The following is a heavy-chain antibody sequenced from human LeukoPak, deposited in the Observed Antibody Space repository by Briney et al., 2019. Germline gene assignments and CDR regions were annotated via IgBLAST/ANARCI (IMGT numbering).Heavy chain of an antibody. Sequence: SETLSLTCTVSGGSISTRSYYWSWIRQPPGKGLEWIGYIYYSGSTKYNPSLKSRVTISVDTSKNQFSLKLSSVTAADTAVYYCARGARAGYNLEPFDYWGQGTLVTVSS. D-gene: IGHD5-24*01. CDR3: ARGARAGYNLEPFDY. J-gene: IGHJ4*02. CDR1: GGSISTRSYY. V-gene: IGHV4-61*05. CDR2: IYYSGST.